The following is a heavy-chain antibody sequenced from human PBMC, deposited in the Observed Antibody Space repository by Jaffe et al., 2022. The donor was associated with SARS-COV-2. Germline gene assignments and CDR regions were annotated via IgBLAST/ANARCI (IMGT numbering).Heavy chain of an antibody. CDR2: IYSGGST. Sequence: EVQLVESGGGLIQPGGSLRLSCAASGFTVSSNYMSWVRQAPGKGLEWVSVIYSGGSTYYADSVKGRFTISRDNSKNTLYLQMNSLRAEDTAVYYCARSREFRYGALDYWGQGTLVTVSS. CDR1: GFTVSSNY. D-gene: IGHD3-10*01. V-gene: IGHV3-53*01. J-gene: IGHJ4*02. CDR3: ARSREFRYGALDY.